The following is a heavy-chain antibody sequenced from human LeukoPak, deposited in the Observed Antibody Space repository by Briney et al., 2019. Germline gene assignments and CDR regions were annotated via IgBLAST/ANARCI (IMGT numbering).Heavy chain of an antibody. CDR3: ARGSTIFGVVIKRYYYYYYMDV. D-gene: IGHD3-3*01. CDR1: GGTFSSYA. J-gene: IGHJ6*03. V-gene: IGHV1-69*13. Sequence: ASVKVSCKASGGTFSSYAISWVRQAPGQGREWMGGIIPIFGTANYAQKFQGRVTITADESTSTAYMELSSLRSEDTAVYYCARGSTIFGVVIKRYYYYYYMDVWGKGTTVTVSS. CDR2: IIPIFGTA.